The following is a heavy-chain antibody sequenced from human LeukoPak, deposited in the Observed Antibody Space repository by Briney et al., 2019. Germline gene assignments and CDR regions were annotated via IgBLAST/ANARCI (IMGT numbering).Heavy chain of an antibody. J-gene: IGHJ4*02. CDR3: ARGSGGYSDSWHDY. V-gene: IGHV3-74*01. D-gene: IGHD6-13*01. CDR1: GFPVSSLW. Sequence: GGSLRLSCAASGFPVSSLWTHWVRQAPGKGLVWVSRINSDGSSTSYADSVKGRFTISKDNAKNTLYLQMNSLRAEDTAVYFCARGSGGYSDSWHDYWGQGTLVTVSS. CDR2: INSDGSST.